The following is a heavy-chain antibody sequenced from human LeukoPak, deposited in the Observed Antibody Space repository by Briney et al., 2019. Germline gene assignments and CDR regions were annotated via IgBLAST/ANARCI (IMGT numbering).Heavy chain of an antibody. V-gene: IGHV3-53*01. CDR2: IYSGGRT. Sequence: GGSLRLSCAGSGFTVSSNYMTWVRQAPGKGLEWVSVIYSGGRTYYADSVKGRFTISRDNSKNTLYLDMNSLRAEDTAVYYCASRSAGDYVNTFDIWGQGAMVTVSS. D-gene: IGHD4-17*01. J-gene: IGHJ3*02. CDR1: GFTVSSNY. CDR3: ASRSAGDYVNTFDI.